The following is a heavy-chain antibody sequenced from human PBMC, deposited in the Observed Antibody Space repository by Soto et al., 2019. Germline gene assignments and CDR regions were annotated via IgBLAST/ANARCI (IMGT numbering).Heavy chain of an antibody. V-gene: IGHV4-39*01. J-gene: IGHJ4*02. Sequence: SETLSLTCIVSGDSIRSSSHCWGWIRQPQRKWLEWIGTISYNGNSYYNPSLKSRVTISIDTSENQLSLKLRSVTAADTSVYYCSTKSNWYGVSDYWGQGSPV. D-gene: IGHD6-13*01. CDR1: GDSIRSSSHC. CDR3: STKSNWYGVSDY. CDR2: ISYNGNS.